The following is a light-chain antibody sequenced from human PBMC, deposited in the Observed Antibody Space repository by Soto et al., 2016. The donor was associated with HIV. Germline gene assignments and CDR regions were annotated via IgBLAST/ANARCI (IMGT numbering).Light chain of an antibody. Sequence: SSDLTQDPAVPVALGQTVRITCQGDSLREYYASWYQQKPGQAPLLVIFGKNNRPSGIPDRFSGSNSGNTASLTITGAQAEDEADYYCNSRDNSRNVLQLFGGGTRLTVL. J-gene: IGLJ2*01. CDR1: SLREYY. CDR3: NSRDNSRNVLQL. CDR2: GKN. V-gene: IGLV3-19*01.